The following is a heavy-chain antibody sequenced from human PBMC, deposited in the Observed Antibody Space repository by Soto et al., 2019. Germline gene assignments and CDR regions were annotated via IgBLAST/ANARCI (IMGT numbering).Heavy chain of an antibody. D-gene: IGHD3-16*02. V-gene: IGHV4-31*03. J-gene: IGHJ4*02. CDR3: ARERGRLGELSRHFFDY. CDR2: IYYSGST. CDR1: GGSISSGGYY. Sequence: QVQLQESGPGLVKPSQTLSLTCTVSGGSISSGGYYWSWIRQHPGKGLEWIGYIYYSGSTYYNPSLKSRVTISVDTSKNQFSLKLSSVTAADTAVYYCARERGRLGELSRHFFDYWGQGTLVTVSS.